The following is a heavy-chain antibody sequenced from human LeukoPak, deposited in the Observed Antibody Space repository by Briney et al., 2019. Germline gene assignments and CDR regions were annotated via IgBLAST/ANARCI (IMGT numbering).Heavy chain of an antibody. Sequence: SETLSLTCTVSGGSISSSSYYWGWIRQPPGKGLEWIGSIYYSGSTYHNSSLKSRVTISIDTSKNQFSLKLSSVTAADTAVYYCARDRPLAYYDTPRSWFDPWGQGTLVTVSS. CDR1: GGSISSSSYY. D-gene: IGHD3-9*01. J-gene: IGHJ5*02. CDR3: ARDRPLAYYDTPRSWFDP. CDR2: IYYSGST. V-gene: IGHV4-39*07.